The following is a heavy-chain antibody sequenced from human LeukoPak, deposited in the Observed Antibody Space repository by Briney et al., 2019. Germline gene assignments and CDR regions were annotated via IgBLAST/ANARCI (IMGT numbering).Heavy chain of an antibody. V-gene: IGHV1-69*05. J-gene: IGHJ5*02. Sequence: SVKVSCKASGGTFNNYSTSWVRQAPGQGLEWMGGIIPMLGIVNYVQRFQGRVTITTDEPTSTAYMELTSLRSEDTAVYYCVRGPYHDSDWYSWFDPWGQGTLVTVSS. CDR2: IIPMLGIV. D-gene: IGHD3-22*01. CDR1: GGTFNNYS. CDR3: VRGPYHDSDWYSWFDP.